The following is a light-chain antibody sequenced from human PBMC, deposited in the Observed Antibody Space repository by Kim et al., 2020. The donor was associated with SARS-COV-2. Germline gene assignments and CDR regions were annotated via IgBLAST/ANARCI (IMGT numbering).Light chain of an antibody. CDR2: ANN. J-gene: IGLJ2*01. V-gene: IGLV1-51*01. Sequence: GLKRTISCPGGSSTIGNNYVSWYQQLPGTAPKLLIYANNKRPSGIPDRFSGSKSGTSATLGITGLQTGDEADYYCGAWDSSLSAVVFGGGTQLTVL. CDR3: GAWDSSLSAVV. CDR1: SSTIGNNY.